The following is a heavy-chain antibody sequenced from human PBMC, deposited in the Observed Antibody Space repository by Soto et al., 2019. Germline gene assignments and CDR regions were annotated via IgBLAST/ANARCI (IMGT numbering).Heavy chain of an antibody. CDR3: AREGFSGSYLPN. D-gene: IGHD1-26*01. Sequence: GPFVKVSCKASGGTLSNYVIIWVRQAPGQGLEWVGGIIPLSGTAKYAQKFQGRGTITADESTSPAYMVLSSLRSEDTAVYDCAREGFSGSYLPNWGQRSRGSVS. CDR2: IIPLSGTA. V-gene: IGHV1-69*01. CDR1: GGTLSNYV. J-gene: IGHJ4*02.